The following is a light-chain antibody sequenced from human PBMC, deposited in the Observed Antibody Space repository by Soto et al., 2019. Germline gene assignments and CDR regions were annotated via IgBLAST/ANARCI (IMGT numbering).Light chain of an antibody. Sequence: MTQTPLSLSVPPGQPASISCKSSQSLLHSDGKTYLYWYQQKPGKAPKLLIYDASNLETGVPSRFSGSGSGTDFTFTISSLQPEDIATYYRQQYDNLITFGQGTRLEI. J-gene: IGKJ5*01. CDR2: DAS. CDR3: QQYDNLIT. CDR1: QSLLHSDGKTY. V-gene: IGKV1-33*01.